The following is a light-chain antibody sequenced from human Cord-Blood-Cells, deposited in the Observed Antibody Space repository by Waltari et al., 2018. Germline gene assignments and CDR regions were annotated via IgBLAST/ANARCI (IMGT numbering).Light chain of an antibody. V-gene: IGLV2-23*01. Sequence: QSALTQPASVSGSPGQSITISCTGTSSDVGSYNLVSWYQQHPGKAPKLRIYEGSKRPCVVSNRFSGSKSGNTASLTISGLQAEDEADYYCCSYAGSSYVVFGGGTKLTVL. CDR1: SSDVGSYNL. CDR2: EGS. J-gene: IGLJ2*01. CDR3: CSYAGSSYVV.